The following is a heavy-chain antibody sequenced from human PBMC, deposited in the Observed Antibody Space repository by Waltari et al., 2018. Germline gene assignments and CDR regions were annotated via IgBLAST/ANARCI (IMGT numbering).Heavy chain of an antibody. CDR3: ARPSLGQYYFYGMEV. D-gene: IGHD1-26*01. CDR2: IRAEPGNT. J-gene: IGHJ6*02. CDR1: GYSFTNYA. Sequence: QVQLVQSGGEVKKPGASVKVSCTASGYSFTNYAISWVRQAPGQGLEWMGWIRAEPGNTIYAQNLQGKVTLTADTSSSTAYMELRSLRSDDTAVYYCARPSLGQYYFYGMEVWGQGTTVTVSS. V-gene: IGHV1-18*01.